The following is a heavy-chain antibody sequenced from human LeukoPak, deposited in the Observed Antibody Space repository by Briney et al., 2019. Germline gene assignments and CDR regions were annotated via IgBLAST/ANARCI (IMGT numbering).Heavy chain of an antibody. CDR2: ISDIGSI. CDR3: AGHHPRNTVDF. D-gene: IGHD2-8*02. CDR1: GGSISSYY. J-gene: IGHJ4*02. V-gene: IGHV4-59*08. Sequence: PSETLSPTCTVSGGSISSYYWSWIRQLPGKGLEWIAYISDIGSINYNPSLKSRVTISLDTSKNQFSLKLSSVTAADTAVYYCAGHHPRNTVDFWGQGTLVTVSS.